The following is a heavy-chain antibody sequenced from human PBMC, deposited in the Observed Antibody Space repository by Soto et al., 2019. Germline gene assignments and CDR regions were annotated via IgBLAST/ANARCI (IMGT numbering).Heavy chain of an antibody. V-gene: IGHV4-59*01. D-gene: IGHD2-2*01. J-gene: IGHJ4*02. CDR1: GGSISSYY. CDR3: ARLDCSSTSCLYDFDY. Sequence: SETLSLTCTVSGGSISSYYWSWIRQPPGKGLEWIGYIYYSGSTNYNPSLKSRVNISVDTSKNQFSLKLSSVTAADTAVYYCARLDCSSTSCLYDFDYWGQGTLVTVS. CDR2: IYYSGST.